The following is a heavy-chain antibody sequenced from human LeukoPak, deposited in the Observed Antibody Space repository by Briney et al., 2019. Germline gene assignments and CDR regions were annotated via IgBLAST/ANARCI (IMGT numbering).Heavy chain of an antibody. J-gene: IGHJ6*02. CDR1: GYTFTSYD. Sequence: GASVKVSCKASGYTFTSYDINWVRQATGQGLEWMGWMNPNSGNTGYAQKFQGRVTMTRNTSISTAYMELSSLRSEDTAVYYCARAPFGCSGGSCYPYYYYGMDVWGQGTTVTVSS. V-gene: IGHV1-8*01. CDR3: ARAPFGCSGGSCYPYYYYGMDV. CDR2: MNPNSGNT. D-gene: IGHD2-15*01.